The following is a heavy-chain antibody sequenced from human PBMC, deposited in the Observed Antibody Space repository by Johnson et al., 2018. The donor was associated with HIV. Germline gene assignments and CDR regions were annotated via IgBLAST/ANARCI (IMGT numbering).Heavy chain of an antibody. CDR3: AKTRTTVTTIDAFDI. J-gene: IGHJ3*02. CDR2: IRYDGTNK. Sequence: QVLLVESGGGLVQPGRSLRLSCAASGFTFSSYDMHWVRQAPGKGLEWVAFIRYDGTNKHFADSVKGRFTISRDNSKNTLYLQMNSLRAEDTAVYYCAKTRTTVTTIDAFDIWGQGTMVTVSS. V-gene: IGHV3-30*02. D-gene: IGHD4-17*01. CDR1: GFTFSSYD.